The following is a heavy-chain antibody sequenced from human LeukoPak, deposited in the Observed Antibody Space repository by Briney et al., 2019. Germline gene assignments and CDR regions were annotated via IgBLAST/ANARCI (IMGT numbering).Heavy chain of an antibody. V-gene: IGHV1-2*06. CDR3: AVTTDHLEWFQYGMDV. CDR1: GYTFTGYY. Sequence: ASVKVSCKASGYTFTGYYMHWVRQAPGQGLEWMGRINPNSGGTNYAQKFQGRVTMTRDTSISTAYMELSWLRSDDTAVYYCAVTTDHLEWFQYGMDVWGQGTTVTVSS. D-gene: IGHD3-3*01. J-gene: IGHJ6*02. CDR2: INPNSGGT.